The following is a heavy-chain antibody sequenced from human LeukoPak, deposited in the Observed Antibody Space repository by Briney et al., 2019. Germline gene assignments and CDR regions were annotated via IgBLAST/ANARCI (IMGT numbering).Heavy chain of an antibody. J-gene: IGHJ4*02. Sequence: SETLSRACSVSGASINGYYWSWIRQPPGKGLECIGYIYYSGSTNYNPSLESRLTISLDTSRNQFSLRLRSVTAADTAVYFCARGTTGAYFGTPPYFDFWGQGSLPTVSS. CDR1: GASINGYY. CDR3: ARGTTGAYFGTPPYFDF. CDR2: IYYSGST. V-gene: IGHV4-59*01. D-gene: IGHD7-27*01.